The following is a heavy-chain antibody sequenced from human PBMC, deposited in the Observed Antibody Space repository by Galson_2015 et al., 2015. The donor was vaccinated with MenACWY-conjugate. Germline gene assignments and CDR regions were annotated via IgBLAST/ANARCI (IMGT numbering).Heavy chain of an antibody. CDR3: ARDPQSGHILTGVRIDY. Sequence: SLRLSCAASGFTFSSYSMNWVRQAPGKGLEWVSSISSSSSYIYYADSVKGRFTISRDNAKNSLYLQMNSLRAEDTAVYYCARDPQSGHILTGVRIDYWGQGTLVTVSS. J-gene: IGHJ4*02. D-gene: IGHD3-9*01. CDR2: ISSSSSYI. CDR1: GFTFSSYS. V-gene: IGHV3-21*01.